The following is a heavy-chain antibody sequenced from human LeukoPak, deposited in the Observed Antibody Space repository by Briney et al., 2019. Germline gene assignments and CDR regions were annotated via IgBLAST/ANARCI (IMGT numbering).Heavy chain of an antibody. D-gene: IGHD3-22*01. CDR2: TYYRSKWYN. CDR3: ARDGGSSGYYSLDY. V-gene: IGHV6-1*01. CDR1: GDSVSSNSAA. Sequence: SQTLSLTCAISGDSVSSNSAAWNWIRQSPSRGLEWLGRTYYRSKWYNDYAISVKSRITINPDTSKNHFSLQLNSVTPEDTAVYYCARDGGSSGYYSLDYWGQGTLVTVSS. J-gene: IGHJ4*02.